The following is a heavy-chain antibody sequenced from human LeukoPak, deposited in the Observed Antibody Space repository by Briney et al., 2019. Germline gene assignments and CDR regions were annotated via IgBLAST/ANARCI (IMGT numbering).Heavy chain of an antibody. D-gene: IGHD1-14*01. Sequence: GGSLRLSCAASGFTFRNYAMHWVRQAPGKGLEWMAFIRHDGSNIDYADSVKGRFTISRDNSKNTLYLQMNSLIAEGTAVYYCAKTGFQWGYYFYYMDVWGKGTTVTVSS. J-gene: IGHJ6*03. CDR2: IRHDGSNI. CDR3: AKTGFQWGYYFYYMDV. CDR1: GFTFRNYA. V-gene: IGHV3-30*02.